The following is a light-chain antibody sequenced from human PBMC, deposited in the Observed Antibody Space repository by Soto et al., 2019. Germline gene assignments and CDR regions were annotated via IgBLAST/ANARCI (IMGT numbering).Light chain of an antibody. V-gene: IGLV2-14*01. CDR1: SSDVGGYNY. CDR2: DVS. Sequence: QSVLTQPASVSGSPGQSITISCTGTSSDVGGYNYVSWYQQRPGKAPKLMIYDVSNRPSGVASRFSGSKSGNTASLTISGLQAEDEADYYCTSYTSSITHVFGTGTKLTVL. CDR3: TSYTSSITHV. J-gene: IGLJ1*01.